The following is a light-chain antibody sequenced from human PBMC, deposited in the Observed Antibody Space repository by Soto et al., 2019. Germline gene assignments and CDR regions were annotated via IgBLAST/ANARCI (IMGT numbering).Light chain of an antibody. V-gene: IGKV3-20*01. CDR2: GAS. CDR1: QSVSSSY. J-gene: IGKJ1*01. CDR3: QQYGSSLWT. Sequence: EIVLTQSPGTLSLSPGERATLSCRASQSVSSSYLAWYQQKPGRAPRPLIYGASSRAIGIPDRFSGSGSGTDFTLTISRLEPEDFAVYYCQQYGSSLWTFGQGTKVDIK.